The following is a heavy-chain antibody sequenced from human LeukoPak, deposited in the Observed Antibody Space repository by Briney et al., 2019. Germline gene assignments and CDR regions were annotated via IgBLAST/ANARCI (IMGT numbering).Heavy chain of an antibody. CDR2: FDPEDGET. V-gene: IGHV1-24*01. Sequence: ASVKVSCKVSGYTLTELSMHWVRQAPGKGLEWMGGFDPEDGETIYAQKFQGRVTMTEDTSIDTAYMELSSLRSEDTAVYYCATGGYSGYDRYYYYGMDVWGQGTTVTVSS. CDR1: GYTLTELS. J-gene: IGHJ6*02. CDR3: ATGGYSGYDRYYYYGMDV. D-gene: IGHD5-12*01.